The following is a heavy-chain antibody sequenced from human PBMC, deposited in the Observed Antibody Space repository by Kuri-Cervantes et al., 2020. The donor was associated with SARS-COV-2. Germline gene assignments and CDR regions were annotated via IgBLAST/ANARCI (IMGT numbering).Heavy chain of an antibody. D-gene: IGHD2-21*01. CDR2: IYYSGST. Sequence: SETLSLTCTVSGGSISSYYWSWIRQPPGKGLEWIGYIYYSGSTNYNPSLKSRVTISVDTSKNQFSLKLSSVTAADTAVYYCARAAYCGGDCYYYFDYWGQGTLVTISS. CDR1: GGSISSYY. J-gene: IGHJ4*02. CDR3: ARAAYCGGDCYYYFDY. V-gene: IGHV4-59*01.